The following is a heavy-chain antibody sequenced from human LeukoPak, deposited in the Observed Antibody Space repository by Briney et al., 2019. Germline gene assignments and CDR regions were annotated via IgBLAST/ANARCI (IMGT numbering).Heavy chain of an antibody. CDR2: IKSKTDGGTT. Sequence: GGSLRLSCAASGFTFSDAWMTWVRQAPGKGLEWVGRIKSKTDGGTTDYAAPVKGRFIISRDDSKHMLYLQMNNLKTEDTAVYYCTTPNSNYGFDYWGQGTPVTVSS. V-gene: IGHV3-15*01. CDR1: GFTFSDAW. CDR3: TTPNSNYGFDY. J-gene: IGHJ4*02. D-gene: IGHD4-11*01.